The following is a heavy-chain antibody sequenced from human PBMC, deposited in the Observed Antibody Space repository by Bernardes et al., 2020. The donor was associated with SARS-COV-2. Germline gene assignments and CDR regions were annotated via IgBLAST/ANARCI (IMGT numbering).Heavy chain of an antibody. CDR1: GYTFTGYY. J-gene: IGHJ6*02. CDR2: INPNSGGT. V-gene: IGHV1-2*02. D-gene: IGHD3-22*01. Sequence: SVKVSCKASGYTFTGYYIHWVRQAPGQGLEWMGWINPNSGGTNYAQKFQGRVTMTRDTSISTAYMELSRLRSDDTAVYYCALPPTNYDRYGMDLWGQGTTVTVSS. CDR3: ALPPTNYDRYGMDL.